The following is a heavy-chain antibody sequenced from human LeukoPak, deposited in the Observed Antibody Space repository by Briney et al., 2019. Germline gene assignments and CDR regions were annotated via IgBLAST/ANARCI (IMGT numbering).Heavy chain of an antibody. Sequence: GGSLRLSCAASGFTFSSYAMSWVRQAPGKGLEWVSAISGRGGSTYYADSVKGRFTISRDNSKNTLYLQMNSLRAEDTAVYYCAKDHGDHAKTWYFDLWGRGTLVTVSS. CDR1: GFTFSSYA. CDR3: AKDHGDHAKTWYFDL. D-gene: IGHD4-17*01. CDR2: ISGRGGST. J-gene: IGHJ2*01. V-gene: IGHV3-23*01.